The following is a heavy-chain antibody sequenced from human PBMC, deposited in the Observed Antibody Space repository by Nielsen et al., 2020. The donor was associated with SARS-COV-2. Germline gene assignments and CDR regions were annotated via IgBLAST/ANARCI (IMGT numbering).Heavy chain of an antibody. Sequence: GGSLRLSCAASGFTFSSYSMNWVRQAPGKGLEWVSSISSSSSYIYYADSVKGRFTISRDNSKNTLYLQMNSLRAEDTAVYYCAKDRKIAAAVEGGMDVWGQGTTVTVSS. D-gene: IGHD6-13*01. CDR1: GFTFSSYS. V-gene: IGHV3-21*04. CDR2: ISSSSSYI. CDR3: AKDRKIAAAVEGGMDV. J-gene: IGHJ6*02.